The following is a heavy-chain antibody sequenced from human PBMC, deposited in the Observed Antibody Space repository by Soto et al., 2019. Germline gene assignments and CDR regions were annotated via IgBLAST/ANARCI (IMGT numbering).Heavy chain of an antibody. CDR3: ARPIGHDTAMVSRFDP. CDR1: GGSISSSSYY. Sequence: SETLSLTCTVSGGSISSSSYYWGWIRQPPGKGLEWIGSIYYSGSTYYNPSLKSRVTISVDTSKNQFSLKLSSVTAADTAVYYCARPIGHDTAMVSRFDPWGQGTLVTVSS. J-gene: IGHJ5*02. CDR2: IYYSGST. D-gene: IGHD5-18*01. V-gene: IGHV4-39*01.